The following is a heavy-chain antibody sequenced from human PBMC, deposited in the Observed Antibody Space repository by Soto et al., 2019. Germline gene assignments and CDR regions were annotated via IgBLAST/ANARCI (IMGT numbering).Heavy chain of an antibody. CDR2: ISGSGGST. D-gene: IGHD6-13*01. CDR1: GFTFSSYA. J-gene: IGHJ6*03. V-gene: IGHV3-23*01. Sequence: GGSLRLSCXASGFTFSSYAMSWVRQAPGKGLEWVSAISGSGGSTYYADSVKGRFTISRDNSKNTLYLQMNSLRAEDTAVYYCAKIRQQLVQYYYMDVWGKGTTVTVSS. CDR3: AKIRQQLVQYYYMDV.